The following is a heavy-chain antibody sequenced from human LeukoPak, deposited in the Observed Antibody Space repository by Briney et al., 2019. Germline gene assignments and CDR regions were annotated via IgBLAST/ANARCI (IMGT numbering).Heavy chain of an antibody. CDR1: GFSFSSHW. J-gene: IGHJ4*02. D-gene: IGHD2-21*01. Sequence: GGSLRLSCAASGFSFSSHWVHWVRQAPGKGLVWVSRISDDGSYTSNVDSVKGRFTISRDNVNNMLYLHMNSLRAEDTAVYYCASFGISWRSSYWGQGTPVTVSS. V-gene: IGHV3-74*01. CDR3: ASFGISWRSSY. CDR2: ISDDGSYT.